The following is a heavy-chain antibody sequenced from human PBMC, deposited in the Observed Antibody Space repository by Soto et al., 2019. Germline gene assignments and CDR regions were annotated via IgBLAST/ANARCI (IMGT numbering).Heavy chain of an antibody. D-gene: IGHD4-4*01. V-gene: IGHV4-59*01. J-gene: IGHJ5*02. CDR3: ARTTTVTTYLDP. CDR1: GGSISSYY. CDR2: IYYSGST. Sequence: PSETLSLTCTVSGGSISSYYWSWIRQPPGKGLEWIGYIYYSGSTNYNPSLKSRVTISVDTSKNQFSLKLSSVTAADTAVYYCARTTTVTTYLDPWGQGTLVTVSS.